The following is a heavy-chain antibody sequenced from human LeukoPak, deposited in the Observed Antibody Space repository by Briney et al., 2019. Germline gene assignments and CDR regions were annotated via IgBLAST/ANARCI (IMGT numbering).Heavy chain of an antibody. CDR3: ARDKGYSIDQ. Sequence: GGSLRLSCAASGFAFNTYWMHWVRQAPGTGLVWVSRINGDGSSTRYADFVKGRFTISRDNAKNTLYLQMNSLRAEETAIYYCARDKGYSIDQWGQGTLVTVSS. CDR2: INGDGSST. J-gene: IGHJ5*02. CDR1: GFAFNTYW. V-gene: IGHV3-74*01. D-gene: IGHD5-18*01.